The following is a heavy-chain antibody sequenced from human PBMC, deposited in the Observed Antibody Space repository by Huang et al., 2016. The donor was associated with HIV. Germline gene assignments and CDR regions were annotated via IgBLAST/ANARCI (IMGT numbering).Heavy chain of an antibody. D-gene: IGHD1-7*01. J-gene: IGHJ6*02. CDR1: TFRFGAYW. CDR3: ATKTAGMDI. Sequence: VESGGRLVQPGGSIRLSCVGSTFRFGAYWMSWVRQPPGKGLEWVANIRQDESEKYYVDSGKGRFNISRDNAKKVVFLEMNNVRVEDTATYFCATKTAGMDIWGQGTTVTVS. V-gene: IGHV3-7*03. CDR2: IRQDESEK.